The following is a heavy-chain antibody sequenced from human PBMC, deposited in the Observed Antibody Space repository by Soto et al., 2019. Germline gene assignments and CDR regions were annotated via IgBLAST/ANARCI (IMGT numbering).Heavy chain of an antibody. CDR3: ASQGLYYYGLDV. J-gene: IGHJ6*02. CDR1: GFPFSTYW. CDR2: INNDGSAT. V-gene: IGHV3-74*01. Sequence: QTGGSLRLSCAASGFPFSTYWMHWVRQAPGKGPVWVSRINNDGSATRYADSVKGRFTISRDNAKNTLYLQMNSLRAEDTAVYYCASQGLYYYGLDVWGQGTTVTVSS.